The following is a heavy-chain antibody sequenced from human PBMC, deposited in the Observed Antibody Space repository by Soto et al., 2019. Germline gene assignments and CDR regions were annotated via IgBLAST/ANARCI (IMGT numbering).Heavy chain of an antibody. CDR1: GYTFTSYD. CDR2: MNPNSGNT. V-gene: IGHV1-8*01. CDR3: ARRGLRYFDWLSYWYFDL. Sequence: QVQLVQSGAEVKKPGASVKVSCKASGYTFTSYDINWVRQATGQGLEWMGWMNPNSGNTGYAQKFQGRVTMTRNTSISTAYMELSRLRSEDTAVYYCARRGLRYFDWLSYWYFDLWGRGTLVTVSS. J-gene: IGHJ2*01. D-gene: IGHD3-9*01.